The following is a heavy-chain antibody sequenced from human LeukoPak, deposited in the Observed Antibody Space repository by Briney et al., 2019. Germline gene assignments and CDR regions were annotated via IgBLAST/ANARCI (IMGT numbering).Heavy chain of an antibody. J-gene: IGHJ3*02. Sequence: PGGSLRLSCAASGLTFDDYAMHWVRQAPGKGLEWVSGISWNSGSIGYADSVKGRFTISRDNAKNSLYLQMNSLRAEDTALYYCAKGAPAAGAFDIWGQGTMVTVSS. CDR3: AKGAPAAGAFDI. CDR2: ISWNSGSI. D-gene: IGHD2-15*01. CDR1: GLTFDDYA. V-gene: IGHV3-9*01.